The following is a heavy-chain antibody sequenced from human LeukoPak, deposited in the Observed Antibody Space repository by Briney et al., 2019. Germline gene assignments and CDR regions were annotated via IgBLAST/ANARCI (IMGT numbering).Heavy chain of an antibody. CDR1: GYSISSGYY. V-gene: IGHV4-38-2*02. CDR2: IYHSGST. D-gene: IGHD6-19*01. CDR3: ARTTGSGWTWG. J-gene: IGHJ4*02. Sequence: SETLSLTCTVSGYSISSGYYWGWIRQPPGKGLEWLGSIYHSGSTYYNPSLKSRVTISVDTSKNQFSLKLSSVTAADTAVYYCARTTGSGWTWGWGQGTLVTVSS.